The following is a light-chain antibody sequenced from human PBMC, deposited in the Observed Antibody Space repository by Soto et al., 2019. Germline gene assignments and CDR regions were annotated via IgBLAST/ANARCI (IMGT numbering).Light chain of an antibody. Sequence: EIVMTQSPGTLSVSPGERATLSCRASQSIRSNLAWYQQKPGHPPRLLIYGASTRATGIPAKFSGSGSETEFTLSISSLQSEHFAVYFCQQYDNWPITFGGGTKLDI. V-gene: IGKV3-15*01. CDR3: QQYDNWPIT. J-gene: IGKJ4*01. CDR1: QSIRSN. CDR2: GAS.